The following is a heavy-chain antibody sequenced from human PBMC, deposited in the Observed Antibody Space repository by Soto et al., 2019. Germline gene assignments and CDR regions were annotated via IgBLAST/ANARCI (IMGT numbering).Heavy chain of an antibody. CDR1: GGSISSGGYY. CDR3: ARQYYNGMDV. CDR2: IYYSRST. Sequence: QVQLQESGPGLVKPSQTLSLTCTVSGGSISSGGYYWSWIRQHPGKGLEWIGYIYYSRSTYYNPSLKSRVTISLYTSKNQFSLKVSSVTVADTAVYYGARQYYNGMDVWGQGTTVTVSS. V-gene: IGHV4-31*03. D-gene: IGHD3-10*01. J-gene: IGHJ6*02.